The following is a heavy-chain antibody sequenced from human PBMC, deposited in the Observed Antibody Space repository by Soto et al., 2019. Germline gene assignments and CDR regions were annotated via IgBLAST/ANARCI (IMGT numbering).Heavy chain of an antibody. CDR2: INAYNDNT. J-gene: IGHJ4*01. CDR3: ARAGAYYYDGSGYMGYFEY. CDR1: GYTFITYG. V-gene: IGHV1-18*01. D-gene: IGHD3-22*01. Sequence: QVQLVQSGAEVKKPGASVKVSCKASGYTFITYGISWVRQAPGQGLEWMGWINAYNDNTNYAQKLQGRVTMTTDTSTSTDYMELRSLRSDDAAVYYGARAGAYYYDGSGYMGYFEYWGHGTLVTVSS.